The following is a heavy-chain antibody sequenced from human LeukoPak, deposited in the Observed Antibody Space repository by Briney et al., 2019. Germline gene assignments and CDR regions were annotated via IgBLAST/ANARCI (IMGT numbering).Heavy chain of an antibody. CDR2: ISGSGGST. J-gene: IGHJ4*02. Sequence: GGSLRLSCAASGFTFSSYAMSWVRQAPGKGLEWVSAISGSGGSTYYADSVKGRFTISRDNSKNTLYLQMNSLRAEDTAVYYCARVSEVGYYGSGSYFGFWGQGTLVTVSS. CDR1: GFTFSSYA. V-gene: IGHV3-23*01. D-gene: IGHD3-10*01. CDR3: ARVSEVGYYGSGSYFGF.